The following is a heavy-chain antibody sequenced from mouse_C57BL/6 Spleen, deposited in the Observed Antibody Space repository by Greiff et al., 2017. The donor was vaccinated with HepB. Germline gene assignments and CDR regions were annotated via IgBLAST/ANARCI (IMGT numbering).Heavy chain of an antibody. CDR2: INPSSGYT. J-gene: IGHJ1*03. V-gene: IGHV1-7*01. CDR3: ARDGSSRNWYFDV. D-gene: IGHD1-1*01. Sequence: VQLQQSGAELAKPGASVKLSCKASGYTFTSYWMHWVKQRPGQGLEWIGYINPSSGYTKYNQKFKDKATLTADKSSSTAYMQLSSLTYEDAAVYYCARDGSSRNWYFDVWGTGTTVTVSS. CDR1: GYTFTSYW.